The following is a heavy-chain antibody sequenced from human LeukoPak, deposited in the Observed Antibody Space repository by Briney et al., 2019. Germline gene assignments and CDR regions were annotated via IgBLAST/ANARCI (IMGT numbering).Heavy chain of an antibody. D-gene: IGHD1-26*01. CDR2: IYYSGST. CDR3: ARENSGSYREFDY. CDR1: GGSISSYY. V-gene: IGHV4-59*12. J-gene: IGHJ4*02. Sequence: SETLSLTCTVSGGSISSYYWSWIRQPPGKGLEWIGYIYYSGSTNYNASLKSRVSMSADTSKNQFSLKLSSVTAADTAVFYCARENSGSYREFDYWGQGTLVTVSS.